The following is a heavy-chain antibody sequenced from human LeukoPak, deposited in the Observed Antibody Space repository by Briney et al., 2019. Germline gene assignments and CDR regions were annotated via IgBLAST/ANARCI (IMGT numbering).Heavy chain of an antibody. D-gene: IGHD2-2*01. Sequence: ASVKVSCKASGYTFTGYYMYWVRQTPGQGLEWMGWINPNSGGTNYAQKFQGRVTMTRDTSISTAYMELSRLRSDDTAVYYCARVFRYCSSTSCYAMIDYWGQGTLVTVSS. CDR1: GYTFTGYY. CDR3: ARVFRYCSSTSCYAMIDY. V-gene: IGHV1-2*02. CDR2: INPNSGGT. J-gene: IGHJ4*02.